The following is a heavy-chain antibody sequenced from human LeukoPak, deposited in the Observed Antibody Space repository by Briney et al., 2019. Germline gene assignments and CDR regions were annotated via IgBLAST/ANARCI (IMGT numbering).Heavy chain of an antibody. V-gene: IGHV7-4-1*02. CDR2: INTNTGNP. CDR3: AIAPLLRWLQFDY. D-gene: IGHD5-24*01. Sequence: ASVKVSCKASGYTFTCYAMNWVRQAPGQGLEWMGWINTNTGNPTYAQGFTGRFVFSLDTSVSTAYPQISSLKAEDTAVYYCAIAPLLRWLQFDYWGQGTLVTVSS. CDR1: GYTFTCYA. J-gene: IGHJ4*02.